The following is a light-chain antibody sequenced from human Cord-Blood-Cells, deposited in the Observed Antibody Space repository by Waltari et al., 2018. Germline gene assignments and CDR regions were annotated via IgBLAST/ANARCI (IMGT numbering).Light chain of an antibody. V-gene: IGLV2-23*01. CDR2: EGS. CDR1: SSDVGSYNL. J-gene: IGLJ2*01. CDR3: CSYAGSSTSV. Sequence: QSALTQPASASGSPGQSITISCTGTSSDVGSYNLVSWYQQHPGKAPKLMIYEGSKRPSGVSNRFSGSKSGNTASLTISGLQAEDEADYYCCSYAGSSTSVFGGWTKLTVL.